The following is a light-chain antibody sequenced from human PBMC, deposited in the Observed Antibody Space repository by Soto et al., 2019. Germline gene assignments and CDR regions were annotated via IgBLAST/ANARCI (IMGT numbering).Light chain of an antibody. V-gene: IGKV3-20*01. Sequence: EIVLTQSPGTLSLSPGERVTLSCRASQSVTYRYLAWYQQKPGQAPRLLIYAASTRATGIPDRFTGSGSGTDFTFTISRLEPGDFAVYYCQQYGNSPWTFGQGTKVDIK. J-gene: IGKJ1*01. CDR1: QSVTYRY. CDR2: AAS. CDR3: QQYGNSPWT.